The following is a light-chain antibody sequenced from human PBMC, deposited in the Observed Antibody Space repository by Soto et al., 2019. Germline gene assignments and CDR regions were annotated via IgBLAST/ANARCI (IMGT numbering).Light chain of an antibody. CDR3: SAHSGSITYVV. Sequence: QSALSQPASMSGSPGQSITISCTGTSRDIGIYDLVSWYQQHTGKAPKPIIYEANKRPSGVSNRFTASKSGNTASLTISGLQAEDEADYYCSAHSGSITYVVFGGGTKLTGL. J-gene: IGLJ2*01. V-gene: IGLV2-23*01. CDR1: SRDIGIYDL. CDR2: EAN.